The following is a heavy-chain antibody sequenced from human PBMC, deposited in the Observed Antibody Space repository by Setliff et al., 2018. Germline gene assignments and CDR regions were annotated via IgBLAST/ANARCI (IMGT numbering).Heavy chain of an antibody. V-gene: IGHV1-18*04. J-gene: IGHJ4*02. CDR2: ISAYNGNT. D-gene: IGHD6-6*01. Sequence: ASVKVSCKASGYTFTGYYMHWVRQAPGQGLEWMGWISAYNGNTNYAQKLQGRVTMTTDTSTSTAYMELRSLRPDDTAVYYCARGSSSGYYFDYWGQGTLVTVSS. CDR3: ARGSSSGYYFDY. CDR1: GYTFTGYY.